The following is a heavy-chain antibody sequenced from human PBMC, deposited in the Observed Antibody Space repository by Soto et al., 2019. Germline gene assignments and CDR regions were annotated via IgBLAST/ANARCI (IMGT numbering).Heavy chain of an antibody. CDR2: ISYDGSNK. Sequence: VQLVESGGGVVQPGRSLRLSCAASGFTFSSYAMHWVRQAPGKGLEWVAVISYDGSNKYYADSVKGRFTISRDNSKNTLYLQMNSLRAEDTAVYYCARGWGYYYYGMDVWGQGTTVTVSS. CDR1: GFTFSSYA. J-gene: IGHJ6*02. V-gene: IGHV3-30-3*01. CDR3: ARGWGYYYYGMDV. D-gene: IGHD7-27*01.